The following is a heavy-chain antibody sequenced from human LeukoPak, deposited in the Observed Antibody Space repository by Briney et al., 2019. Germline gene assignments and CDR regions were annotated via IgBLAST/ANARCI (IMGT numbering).Heavy chain of an antibody. D-gene: IGHD3-22*01. Sequence: PGGSLRLSCAASGFTFSSYAMSWVRQAPGKGQEWVSAISGSGGSTYYADSVKGRFTISRDNSKNTLYLQMNSLRAEDTAVYYCARRSTMADSSGFSYEKEDAFDIWGQGTMVTVSS. V-gene: IGHV3-23*01. CDR2: ISGSGGST. CDR1: GFTFSSYA. J-gene: IGHJ3*02. CDR3: ARRSTMADSSGFSYEKEDAFDI.